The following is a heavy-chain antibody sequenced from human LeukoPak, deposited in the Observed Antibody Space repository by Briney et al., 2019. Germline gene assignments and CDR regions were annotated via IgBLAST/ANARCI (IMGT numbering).Heavy chain of an antibody. D-gene: IGHD5-12*01. V-gene: IGHV4-39*01. J-gene: IGHJ4*02. Sequence: SETLSLTCTVSGGSISSSSYYWGWIRQPPGKGLEWIGSIYYSGSTYYNPSLKGRVTISVDTSKNQFSLKLSSVTAADTAVYYCARHVRRYSGYAGVYYFDYWGQGTLVTVSS. CDR2: IYYSGST. CDR1: GGSISSSSYY. CDR3: ARHVRRYSGYAGVYYFDY.